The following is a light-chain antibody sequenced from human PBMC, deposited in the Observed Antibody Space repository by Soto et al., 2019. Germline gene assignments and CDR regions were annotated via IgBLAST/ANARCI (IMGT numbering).Light chain of an antibody. J-gene: IGLJ1*01. V-gene: IGLV2-23*02. CDR1: ISDVGSHNL. CDR2: EVN. Sequence: SVLTQPASVSGSPGQSITISFTGTISDVGSHNLVSWYQQHPDKAPKLIIYEVNERPSGVSSRFSGSKSGNTASLTVSGLQPDDEADYHCCSFAGSKPFTYVFATGTKVTV. CDR3: CSFAGSKPFTYV.